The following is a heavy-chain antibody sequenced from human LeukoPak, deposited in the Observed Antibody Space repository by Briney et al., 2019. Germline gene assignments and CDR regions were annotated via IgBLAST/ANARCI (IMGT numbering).Heavy chain of an antibody. J-gene: IGHJ3*02. CDR1: GFTFSSYS. CDR3: ARDLGYYGSGFDAFDI. CDR2: INGDRSTI. D-gene: IGHD3-10*01. Sequence: GGSLRLSCAASGFTFSSYSMSWVRQAPGKGLEWVSYINGDRSTISYAPSVRGRFTISRDNAKNSLHLQINSLRDEDTAVYYCARDLGYYGSGFDAFDIWGQGTMVTVSS. V-gene: IGHV3-48*02.